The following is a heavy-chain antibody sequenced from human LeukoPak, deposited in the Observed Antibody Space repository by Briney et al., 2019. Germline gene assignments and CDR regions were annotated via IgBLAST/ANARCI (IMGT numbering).Heavy chain of an antibody. CDR2: ISSSSSSYI. J-gene: IGHJ4*02. V-gene: IGHV3-21*01. CDR3: ARSQPELLADY. CDR1: GFTFSSYS. D-gene: IGHD1-26*01. Sequence: PGGSLRLSCAASGFTFSSYSMNWVRQAPGKGLEWVSSISSSSSSYIYYADSVKGRFTISRDNAKNSLYLQMNSLRAEDTAVYYCARSQPELLADYWGQGTLVTVSS.